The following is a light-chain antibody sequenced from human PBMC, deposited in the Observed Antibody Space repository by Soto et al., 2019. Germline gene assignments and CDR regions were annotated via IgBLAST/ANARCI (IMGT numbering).Light chain of an antibody. CDR1: QGISNY. V-gene: IGKV1-27*01. J-gene: IGKJ1*01. Sequence: DIQLTQSPSSLSASVGDRVTITCRVSQGISNYLNWYRQKPGKVPKLLIYSASNFQSGVPSRFSGSGSGTEFTLTISRLQPDDFATYYCQQYNSFWTVGQGTKGDIK. CDR3: QQYNSFWT. CDR2: SAS.